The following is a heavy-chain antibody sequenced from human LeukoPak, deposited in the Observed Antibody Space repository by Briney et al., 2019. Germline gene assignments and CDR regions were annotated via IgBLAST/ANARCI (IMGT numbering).Heavy chain of an antibody. V-gene: IGHV3-23*01. J-gene: IGHJ2*01. Sequence: GGSLRLSCVASGFTFRSNGMTWIRQVPGKGLQWVSAILGSGGATYYSDSVRGRFTISRDNSKNTVYLQMNSLRAEDTAIYYCARVYYSSSYDYWYFDLWGRGTLVTVSS. CDR1: GFTFRSNG. CDR3: ARVYYSSSYDYWYFDL. CDR2: ILGSGGAT. D-gene: IGHD6-13*01.